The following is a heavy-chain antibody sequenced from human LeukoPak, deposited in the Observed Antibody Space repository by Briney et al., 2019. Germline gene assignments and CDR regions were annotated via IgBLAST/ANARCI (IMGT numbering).Heavy chain of an antibody. Sequence: GASVKVSCKASGGTFSSYAISWVRQAPGQGLEWMGRIIPIFSTANYAQKFQGRVTITTDESTSTAYMELSSLRSEDTAVYYCARDLYSSGWYVGDYFDYWGQGTLVTVSS. J-gene: IGHJ4*02. CDR2: IIPIFSTA. CDR1: GGTFSSYA. V-gene: IGHV1-69*05. CDR3: ARDLYSSGWYVGDYFDY. D-gene: IGHD6-19*01.